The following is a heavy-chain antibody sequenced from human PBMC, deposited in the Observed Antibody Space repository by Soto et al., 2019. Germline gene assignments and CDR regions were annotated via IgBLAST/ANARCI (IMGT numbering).Heavy chain of an antibody. CDR2: IWYDGSNK. CDR1: GFTFSSYC. J-gene: IGHJ6*02. Sequence: GGSLRLSCAASGFTFSSYCMHWVRQAPGKGLEWVAVIWYDGSNKYYADSVKGRFTISRDNSKNTLYLQMNSLRAEDTAVYYCARDEPKRLNYYCYGMDVWGQGTTVTVSS. V-gene: IGHV3-33*01. CDR3: ARDEPKRLNYYCYGMDV.